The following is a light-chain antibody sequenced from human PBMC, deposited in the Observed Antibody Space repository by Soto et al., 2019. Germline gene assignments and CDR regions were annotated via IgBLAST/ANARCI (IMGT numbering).Light chain of an antibody. J-gene: IGLJ1*01. CDR3: TSYEGRNNLEV. V-gene: IGLV2-8*01. Sequence: QSALAQPPSASGSPGQSVTISCTGTSSDVGGYNYVSWYQQRPGKAPKLIIYEVTKRPSGVPDRFSGSKSGNTASLTVSGLQAEDEADYYCTSYEGRNNLEVFGTGTKVTVL. CDR1: SSDVGGYNY. CDR2: EVT.